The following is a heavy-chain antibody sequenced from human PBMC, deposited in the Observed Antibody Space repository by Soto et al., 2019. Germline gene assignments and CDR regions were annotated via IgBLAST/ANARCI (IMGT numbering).Heavy chain of an antibody. Sequence: SETLSLTCAVYGGSFSGYYWSWIRQPPGKGLEWIGEINHSGSTNYNPSLKSRVTISVDTSKNQFSLKLSSVTAADTAVYYCARGLQDWWGYYYYYYMDVWGKGTTVTVSS. V-gene: IGHV4-34*01. CDR1: GGSFSGYY. CDR3: ARGLQDWWGYYYYYYMDV. D-gene: IGHD2-8*02. J-gene: IGHJ6*03. CDR2: INHSGST.